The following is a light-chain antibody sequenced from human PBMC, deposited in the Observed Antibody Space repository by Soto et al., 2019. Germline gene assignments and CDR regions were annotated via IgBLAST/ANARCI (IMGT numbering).Light chain of an antibody. Sequence: QSALTQPASVSGSPGQSITISCTGTSGDVGGYDYVSWYQQSPGKAPKLIIYEVSKRPSGVTNRFSGSKSDNTASLTISGLQAEYEADYYCNSYTSRGTKVFGTGTKLTVL. CDR2: EVS. CDR3: NSYTSRGTKV. V-gene: IGLV2-14*01. J-gene: IGLJ1*01. CDR1: SGDVGGYDY.